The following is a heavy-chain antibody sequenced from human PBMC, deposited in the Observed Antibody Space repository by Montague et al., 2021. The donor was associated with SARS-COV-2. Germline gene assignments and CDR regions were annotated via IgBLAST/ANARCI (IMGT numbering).Heavy chain of an antibody. CDR3: ARHGNTVVRGVIINEGWFDP. CDR2: IYYSGST. Sequence: SETLSLTCTVSGGSISSYYWSWIRQLPGKGLEWIWYIYYSGSTNYNPSLKSRVTISVDTSKNQFSLKLSSVTAADTAVYYCARHGNTVVRGVIINEGWFDPGGRGTLVTVSS. J-gene: IGHJ5*02. D-gene: IGHD3-10*01. V-gene: IGHV4-59*08. CDR1: GGSISSYY.